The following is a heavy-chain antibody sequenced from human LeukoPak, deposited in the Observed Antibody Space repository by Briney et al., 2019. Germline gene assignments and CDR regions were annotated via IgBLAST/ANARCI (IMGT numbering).Heavy chain of an antibody. V-gene: IGHV3-21*01. Sequence: GGSLRLSCAASGFAFSSYSMNWVRQAPGKGLEWVSSITGSSSDIYYADSVKGRITISRDNAKSSLYLQMNSLRAEDTAVYYCARDLDSSAYYQGFDYWGQGTLVTVSS. CDR3: ARDLDSSAYYQGFDY. CDR1: GFAFSSYS. CDR2: ITGSSSDI. D-gene: IGHD3-22*01. J-gene: IGHJ4*02.